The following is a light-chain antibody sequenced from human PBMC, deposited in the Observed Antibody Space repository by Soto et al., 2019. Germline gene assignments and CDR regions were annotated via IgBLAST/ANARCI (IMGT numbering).Light chain of an antibody. CDR1: QSFGGSF. V-gene: IGKV3D-20*02. CDR2: HTS. CDR3: QQYNNWPRRT. J-gene: IGKJ1*01. Sequence: ETVLTQSPSPLSFSPRQRATHSCTAIQSFGGSFLAWYQQRPGQAPRLLIYHTSYRATGILERFSGSGSGTEFTLTISSLQSEDFAVYYCQQYNNWPRRTFGQGTKVDI.